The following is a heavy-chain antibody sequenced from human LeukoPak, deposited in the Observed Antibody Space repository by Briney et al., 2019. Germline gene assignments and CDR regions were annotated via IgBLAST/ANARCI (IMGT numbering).Heavy chain of an antibody. V-gene: IGHV3-23*01. Sequence: GGSLRLSCAASGFTFSRHGMNWVRQAPGKGLEWVSGISPNGVITYYADSVKGRFTISRDNSKGTVYLQMNSLRPEDTAVYYCAKGSGQWLVGDAFDIWGQGTMVTVSS. CDR3: AKGSGQWLVGDAFDI. CDR1: GFTFSRHG. CDR2: ISPNGVIT. J-gene: IGHJ3*02. D-gene: IGHD6-19*01.